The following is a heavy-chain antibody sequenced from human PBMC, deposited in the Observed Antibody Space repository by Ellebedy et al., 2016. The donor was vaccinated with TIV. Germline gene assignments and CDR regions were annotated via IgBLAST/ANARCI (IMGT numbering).Heavy chain of an antibody. CDR1: GGSFSGYS. V-gene: IGHV4-34*01. Sequence: SETLSLTXAVYGGSFSGYSWSWIRQPPGRGLEWIGEISNNGNTNYKPSLKSRVPISVDASRNQFTLNLTSVTAADTAVYYCARVRPINLLYSNSSYWFGPWGQGTLVTVSS. J-gene: IGHJ5*02. CDR2: ISNNGNT. D-gene: IGHD6-6*01. CDR3: ARVRPINLLYSNSSYWFGP.